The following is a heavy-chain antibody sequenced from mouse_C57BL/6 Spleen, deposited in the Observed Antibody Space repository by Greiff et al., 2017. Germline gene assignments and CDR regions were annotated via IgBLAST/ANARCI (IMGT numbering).Heavy chain of an antibody. CDR1: GYAFSSYW. J-gene: IGHJ2*01. V-gene: IGHV1-80*01. CDR2: IYPGDGDT. D-gene: IGHD1-1*01. CDR3: AREGLFITTVVANFDY. Sequence: VQLQQSGAELVKPGASVKISCKASGYAFSSYWMNWVKQRPGTGLEWIGQIYPGDGDTNYNGKFKGKATLTADKSSSTAYMQLSSLTSEDSAVYFCAREGLFITTVVANFDYWGQGTTLTVSS.